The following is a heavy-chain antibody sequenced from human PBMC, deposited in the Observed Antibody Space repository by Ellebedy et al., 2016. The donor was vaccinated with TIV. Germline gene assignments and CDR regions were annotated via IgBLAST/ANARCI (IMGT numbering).Heavy chain of an antibody. CDR2: IYDSGST. V-gene: IGHV4-59*08. D-gene: IGHD1-7*01. CDR3: ARLSQGTTQGY. Sequence: SETLSLTCTGSGGSISSYYLSWIRQTPGKGLEWIGNIYDSGSTKYSPSLKSRVTISVDMSKNQFSLKVSSVSAADTAVYYCARLSQGTTQGYWGRGTLVTISS. J-gene: IGHJ4*02. CDR1: GGSISSYY.